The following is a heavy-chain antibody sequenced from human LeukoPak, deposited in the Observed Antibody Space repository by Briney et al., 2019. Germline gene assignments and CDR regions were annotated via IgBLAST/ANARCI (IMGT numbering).Heavy chain of an antibody. V-gene: IGHV4-34*01. J-gene: IGHJ4*02. Sequence: SETLSLTCAVYGGSFSGYYWGWIRQPPGKGLEWIGEINHSGSTNYNPSLKSRVTISVDTSKNQFSLKLSSVTAADTAVYYCARLSAYCSGGSCYHPIGYWGQGTLVTVSS. CDR1: GGSFSGYY. CDR3: ARLSAYCSGGSCYHPIGY. CDR2: INHSGST. D-gene: IGHD2-15*01.